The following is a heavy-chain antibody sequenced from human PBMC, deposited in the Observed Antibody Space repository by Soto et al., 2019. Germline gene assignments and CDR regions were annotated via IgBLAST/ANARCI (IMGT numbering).Heavy chain of an antibody. V-gene: IGHV1-18*01. Sequence: ASVKVSCKASGYTFTSYGISWVRQAPGQVLEWLGWISAYNGNTNYAQKLQGRVTMTTDTSTSTAYMELRSLRSEDTAVYYCASTLTYYDILTGYYGHDAFDIWGQGTMVTVSS. CDR2: ISAYNGNT. D-gene: IGHD3-9*01. CDR3: ASTLTYYDILTGYYGHDAFDI. J-gene: IGHJ3*02. CDR1: GYTFTSYG.